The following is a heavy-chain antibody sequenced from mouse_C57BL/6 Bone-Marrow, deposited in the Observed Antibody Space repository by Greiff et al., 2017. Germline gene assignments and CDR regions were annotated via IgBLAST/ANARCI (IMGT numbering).Heavy chain of an antibody. CDR1: GFTFSSYA. CDR2: ISDGGSYT. Sequence: EVMLVESGGGFVKPGGSLKLSCAASGFTFSSYAMSWVRQTPEKRLEWVATISDGGSYTYYPDNVKGRFTISRDNAKNNLYLQMSHLKSEDTAMYYCARLPAWFAYWGQGTLVTVSA. J-gene: IGHJ3*01. CDR3: ARLPAWFAY. V-gene: IGHV5-4*03.